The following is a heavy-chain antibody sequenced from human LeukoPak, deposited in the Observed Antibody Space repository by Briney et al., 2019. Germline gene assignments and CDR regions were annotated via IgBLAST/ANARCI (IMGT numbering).Heavy chain of an antibody. D-gene: IGHD3-22*01. CDR1: GFTFSSYA. Sequence: PGGSLRLSCAASGFTFSSYAMNWVRQAPGKGLEWVSGISGGGGSTYYADSVKGRFTISRDNSKNTLYLQMNSLRAEDTAVYYCAKVHYYDSSGYYYYYYGMDVWAKGPRSPSP. J-gene: IGHJ6*02. CDR3: AKVHYYDSSGYYYYYYGMDV. V-gene: IGHV3-23*01. CDR2: ISGGGGST.